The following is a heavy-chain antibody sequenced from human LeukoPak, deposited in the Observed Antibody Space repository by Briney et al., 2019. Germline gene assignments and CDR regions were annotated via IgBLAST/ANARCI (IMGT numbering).Heavy chain of an antibody. V-gene: IGHV1-69*13. CDR3: AKDRCSNGIGCYYYYMDV. CDR1: GGTFSSYA. Sequence: SVKVSCKASGGTFSSYAISWVRQAPGQGLEWMGGIIPIFGTANYAQKFQGRVTITADESTSTAYMELSSLRSEDTAVYYCAKDRCSNGIGCYYYYMDVWGIGTTVTISS. D-gene: IGHD2-8*01. CDR2: IIPIFGTA. J-gene: IGHJ6*03.